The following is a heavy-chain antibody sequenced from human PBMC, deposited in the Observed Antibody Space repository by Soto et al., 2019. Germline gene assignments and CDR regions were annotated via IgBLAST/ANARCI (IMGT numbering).Heavy chain of an antibody. CDR3: ARGDMVRGRYYYYYYGMDV. CDR1: GGSFSGYY. J-gene: IGHJ6*02. Sequence: PSETLSLTCAVYGGSFSGYYWSWIRQPPGKGLEWIGEINHSGSTNYNPSLKSRVTISVDTSKNQFSLKLSSVTAAYTAVYYCARGDMVRGRYYYYYYGMDVWGQGTTVTVSS. D-gene: IGHD3-10*01. CDR2: INHSGST. V-gene: IGHV4-34*01.